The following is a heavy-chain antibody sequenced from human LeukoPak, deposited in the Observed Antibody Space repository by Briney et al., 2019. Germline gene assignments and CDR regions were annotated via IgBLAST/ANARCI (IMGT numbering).Heavy chain of an antibody. V-gene: IGHV1-69*05. CDR3: ARDPWGSEDPLDY. Sequence: ASVKVSCKASGGTFSSYAISWMRQAPGQGLEWMGRIIPIFGTANYAQKFQGRVTITTDESTSTAYMELSSLRSEDTAVYYCARDPWGSEDPLDYWGQGTLVTVSS. CDR1: GGTFSSYA. CDR2: IIPIFGTA. D-gene: IGHD7-27*01. J-gene: IGHJ4*02.